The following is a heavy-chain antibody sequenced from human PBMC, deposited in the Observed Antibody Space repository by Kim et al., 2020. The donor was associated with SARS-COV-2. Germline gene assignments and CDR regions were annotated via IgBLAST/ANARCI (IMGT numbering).Heavy chain of an antibody. Sequence: GSTHYIPTRKSRATISLETSKNQFSLRLSSVTAAETAVYYCARDKPWFSYWGQGTLVTVSS. D-gene: IGHD3-10*01. J-gene: IGHJ4*02. CDR3: ARDKPWFSY. V-gene: IGHV4-59*01. CDR2: GST.